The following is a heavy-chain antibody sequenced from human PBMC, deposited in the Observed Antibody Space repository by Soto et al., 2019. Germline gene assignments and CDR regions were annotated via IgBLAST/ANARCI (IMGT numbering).Heavy chain of an antibody. CDR2: IKHDGNEK. V-gene: IGHV3-7*01. Sequence: GGSLRLSCAATGFMFGTYWMSWVRQAPGKGLEWVANIKHDGNEKYYADSVKGRFTVSRDNVKNFLHLQMSSLRGDDTGVYFCVRATLSWGHYYFRGLDVWGQGTTVTV. D-gene: IGHD3-22*01. CDR1: GFMFGTYW. J-gene: IGHJ6*02. CDR3: VRATLSWGHYYFRGLDV.